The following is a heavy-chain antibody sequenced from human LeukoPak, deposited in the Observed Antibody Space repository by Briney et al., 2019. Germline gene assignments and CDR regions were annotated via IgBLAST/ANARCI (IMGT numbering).Heavy chain of an antibody. CDR2: SRNKASSYTI. CDR3: ARSPTMDV. V-gene: IGHV3-72*01. CDR1: GFTFSDYH. J-gene: IGHJ6*02. Sequence: PGGSLTLSCAASGFTFSDYHMDWVRQAPGKGLEWLGRSRNKASSYTIVYAASVKGRFTISRDASKNSLSLQMSSLKTEDTAVYYCARSPTMDVWGQGTTVIV.